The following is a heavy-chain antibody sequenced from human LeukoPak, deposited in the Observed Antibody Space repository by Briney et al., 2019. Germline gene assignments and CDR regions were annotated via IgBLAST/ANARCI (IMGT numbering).Heavy chain of an antibody. Sequence: GRSLRLSCAASGFILSSYGMHWVRQAPGKGLEWVAVISYDGGNKYYADSVKGRFTISRDNSNNTLHLQMNSLRAEDTAVYYCAKDWVYMGDSYYFDYWGQGTLVTVSS. V-gene: IGHV3-30*18. CDR2: ISYDGGNK. D-gene: IGHD2-21*02. J-gene: IGHJ4*02. CDR1: GFILSSYG. CDR3: AKDWVYMGDSYYFDY.